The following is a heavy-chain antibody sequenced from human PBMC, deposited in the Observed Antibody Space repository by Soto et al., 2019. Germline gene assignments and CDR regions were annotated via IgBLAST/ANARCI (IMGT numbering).Heavy chain of an antibody. D-gene: IGHD3-16*01. Sequence: VQLVQSGAEVKKPGSSVKVSCKASGGTLTNYAVSWVRQAPGQGLEWVGGTIPLSGTTNYPKKLQGRVTIIADKVTSTANMELPSLTSEDTAVYYCAARLTKRDDFYYYGMDVWGHGTTVTVSS. CDR2: TIPLSGTT. CDR3: AARLTKRDDFYYYGMDV. J-gene: IGHJ6*02. V-gene: IGHV1-69*06. CDR1: GGTLTNYA.